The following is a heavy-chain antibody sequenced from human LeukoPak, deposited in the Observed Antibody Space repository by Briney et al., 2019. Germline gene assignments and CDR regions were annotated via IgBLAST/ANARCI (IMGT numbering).Heavy chain of an antibody. CDR1: GFSVTNNY. CDR3: AKGNIVATSLDY. Sequence: GGSLRLSCAVSGFSVTNNYMSWVRQAPGKGLEWVSVFYVGGATYYADSVKGRFTISRDNSENTLYLQMKSLRAEDTAVYYCAKGNIVATSLDYWGQGTLVTVSS. J-gene: IGHJ4*02. V-gene: IGHV3-53*01. D-gene: IGHD5-12*01. CDR2: FYVGGAT.